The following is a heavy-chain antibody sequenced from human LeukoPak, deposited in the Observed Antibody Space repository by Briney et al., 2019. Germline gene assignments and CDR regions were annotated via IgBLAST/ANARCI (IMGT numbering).Heavy chain of an antibody. D-gene: IGHD3-22*01. CDR2: IYTSGST. V-gene: IGHV4-4*08. CDR3: ARASYSYDINGWVPFDY. J-gene: IGHJ4*02. CDR1: GVSISSYY. Sequence: PSETLSLTCTVSGVSISSYYWSWIRQPPGKGLEWIGRIYTSGSTNYNPSLKSRVTISGDTSKNQFSLRLSSVTAADTAVYYCARASYSYDINGWVPFDYWGQGTLVTVSS.